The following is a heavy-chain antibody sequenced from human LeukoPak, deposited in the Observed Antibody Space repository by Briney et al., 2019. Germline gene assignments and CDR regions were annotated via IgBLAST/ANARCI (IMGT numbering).Heavy chain of an antibody. D-gene: IGHD3-10*01. J-gene: IGHJ4*02. CDR1: GFTFSSYW. Sequence: GGSLRLSCAASGFTFSSYWMSWVRQAPGKGLEWVANIKQDGTEKYYVDSVKGRFTISRDNAKNSLYLQMNCLRAEDTAVYYCTRESGNFDYWGQGTLVTVSS. CDR3: TRESGNFDY. CDR2: IKQDGTEK. V-gene: IGHV3-7*01.